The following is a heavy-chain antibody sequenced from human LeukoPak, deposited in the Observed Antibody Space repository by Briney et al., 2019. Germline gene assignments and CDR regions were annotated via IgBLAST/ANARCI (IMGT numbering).Heavy chain of an antibody. D-gene: IGHD6-19*01. J-gene: IGHJ4*01. Sequence: PGGSLRLSCAASGFTFSNSAMSWVRQAPGKGLEWVSTLSGSGITTYYADPVKGRFTISRDNSKNTLYLQMNTLRAEDSALYYCAKGIYSSGWSYFDYWGHRTLVTVSS. CDR1: GFTFSNSA. V-gene: IGHV3-23*01. CDR3: AKGIYSSGWSYFDY. CDR2: LSGSGITT.